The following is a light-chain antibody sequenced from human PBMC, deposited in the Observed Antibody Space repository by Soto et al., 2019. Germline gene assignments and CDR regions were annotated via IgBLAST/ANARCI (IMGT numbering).Light chain of an antibody. J-gene: IGKJ2*01. V-gene: IGKV1-39*01. CDR2: AAS. CDR3: QQSYSTLYT. Sequence: DIQMTQSPSSLSASVGDRVTITCRASQSISSYLNWYQQKPGKAPKLLIYAASSLQSGVPSRFSGSGSGTEFTLTISSLQPEDFATYYCQQSYSTLYTFGQGPKLEIK. CDR1: QSISSY.